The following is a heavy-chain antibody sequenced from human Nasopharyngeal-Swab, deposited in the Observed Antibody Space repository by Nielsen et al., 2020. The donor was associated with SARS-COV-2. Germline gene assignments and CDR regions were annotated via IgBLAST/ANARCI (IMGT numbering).Heavy chain of an antibody. V-gene: IGHV3-33*01. J-gene: IGHJ4*02. D-gene: IGHD1-26*01. CDR1: GFTFSSYG. CDR3: AREGMVGATGGFDY. Sequence: GESLKISCAASGFTFSSYGMHWVRQAPGKGLEWVAVIWYDGSNKYYADSVKGRFTISRDNSKNTLYLQMNSLRAEDTAMYYCAREGMVGATGGFDYWGQGTLVTVSS. CDR2: IWYDGSNK.